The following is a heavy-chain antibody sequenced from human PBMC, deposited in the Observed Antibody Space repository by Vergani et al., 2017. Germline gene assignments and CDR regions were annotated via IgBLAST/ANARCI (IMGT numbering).Heavy chain of an antibody. Sequence: EVQLVESGGDLVQPGGSLRLSCAASGFTFSDFGMNWVRQAPGKGLEWLSYISTSSRTIYYADSVKGRFTISRDNAKNSLSLQMRSLRAEDAAVYYCARDCTSGGCPDNYGMDVWGQGATVTVSS. CDR3: ARDCTSGGCPDNYGMDV. V-gene: IGHV3-48*01. CDR1: GFTFSDFG. J-gene: IGHJ6*02. D-gene: IGHD2-8*01. CDR2: ISTSSRTI.